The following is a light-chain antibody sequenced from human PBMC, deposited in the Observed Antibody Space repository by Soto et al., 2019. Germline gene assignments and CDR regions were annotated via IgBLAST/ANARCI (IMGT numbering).Light chain of an antibody. CDR1: QGISDD. J-gene: IGKJ1*01. CDR2: AVS. CDR3: LQYNTYPWT. V-gene: IGKV1-17*01. Sequence: DIQMTQSPSSLSASVGDRVTITCRASQGISDDLSWYNQKPEKAPELLMYAVSTLQSCVPSRFSGSGPGTEFTLTISGLQPEDFASYYCLQYNTYPWTFGQGTKVETK.